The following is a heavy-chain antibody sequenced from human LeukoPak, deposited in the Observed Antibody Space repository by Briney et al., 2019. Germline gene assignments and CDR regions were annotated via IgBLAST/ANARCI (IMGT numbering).Heavy chain of an antibody. CDR2: ISGSGGST. J-gene: IGHJ4*02. CDR1: GFTFSSYA. V-gene: IGHV3-23*01. D-gene: IGHD3-10*01. CDR3: AKNVLLWFGESTDY. Sequence: PGGSLRLSCAASGFTFSSYAMSWVRQAPGKGLEWVSAISGSGGSTYYADSVKSRFTISRDNSKNTLYLQMNSLRAEDTAVYYCAKNVLLWFGESTDYWGQGTLVTVSS.